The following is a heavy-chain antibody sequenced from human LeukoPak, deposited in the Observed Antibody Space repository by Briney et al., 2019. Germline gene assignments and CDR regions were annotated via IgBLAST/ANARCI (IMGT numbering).Heavy chain of an antibody. Sequence: SETLSLTCTVSGGSIRSSNYYWGWIRQPPGKGLECIGNIYHSGSTYYNPSLKSRVTISVDTSKNQFSLKLNSVTAADTAVYYCARRFLTIDNWFDPWGQGTLVTVSS. CDR3: ARRFLTIDNWFDP. CDR2: IYHSGST. J-gene: IGHJ5*02. V-gene: IGHV4-39*01. CDR1: GGSIRSSNYY. D-gene: IGHD3-3*01.